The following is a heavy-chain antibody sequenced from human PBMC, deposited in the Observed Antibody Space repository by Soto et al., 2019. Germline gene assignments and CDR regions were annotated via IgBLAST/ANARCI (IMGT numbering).Heavy chain of an antibody. Sequence: SETLALTCTVSGGSISSSSYYWGWIRQPPGKGLEWIGSIYYSGSTYYNPSLKSRVTISVDTSKNQFSLKLSSVTAADTAVYYCARDLDTAMTWDYYYYGMDVWGQGTTVTVSS. V-gene: IGHV4-39*02. CDR3: ARDLDTAMTWDYYYYGMDV. D-gene: IGHD5-18*01. CDR2: IYYSGST. CDR1: GGSISSSSYY. J-gene: IGHJ6*02.